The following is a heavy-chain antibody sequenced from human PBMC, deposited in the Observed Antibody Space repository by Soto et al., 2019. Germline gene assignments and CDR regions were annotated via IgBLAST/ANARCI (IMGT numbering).Heavy chain of an antibody. CDR2: IYDSGST. Sequence: PSETLSLTCTVSGGPITNYWSWIRQHPGKGLEWIGYIYDSGSTYYNPSLKSRVTMSLDTSKNQLSLKLTSVTAADTAVYYCAKVNLDYVPGMDVGGQGTTVTVSS. V-gene: IGHV4-31*03. J-gene: IGHJ6*02. CDR1: GGPITNY. D-gene: IGHD4-17*01. CDR3: AKVNLDYVPGMDV.